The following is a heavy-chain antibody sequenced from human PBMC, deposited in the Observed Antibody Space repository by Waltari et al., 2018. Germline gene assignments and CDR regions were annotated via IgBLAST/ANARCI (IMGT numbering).Heavy chain of an antibody. V-gene: IGHV4-61*02. J-gene: IGHJ6*02. CDR3: ARGGWGLAVAGPGYYYYYGMDV. D-gene: IGHD6-19*01. CDR2: IYTSGST. CDR1: GGSISSGSYY. Sequence: QVQLQESGPGLVKPSQTLSLTCTVSGGSISSGSYYWSWIRQPAGKGLEWIGRIYTSGSTNYNPSLKSRVTISVDTSKNQFSLKLSSVTAADTAVYYCARGGWGLAVAGPGYYYYYGMDVWGQGTTVTVSS.